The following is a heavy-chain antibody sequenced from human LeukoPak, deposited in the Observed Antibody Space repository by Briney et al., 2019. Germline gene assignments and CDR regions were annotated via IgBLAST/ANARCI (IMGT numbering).Heavy chain of an antibody. CDR2: INHSGST. CDR3: ARKSFGVMYYYDSSGYYYLN. CDR1: GGSFSGYY. D-gene: IGHD3-22*01. V-gene: IGHV4-34*01. Sequence: SETLSLTCAVYGGSFSGYYWSWIRQPPGKGLEWIGEINHSGSTNYNPSLKGRVTISVDTSKNQFSLKLSSVTAADTAVYYCARKSFGVMYYYDSSGYYYLNWGQGTLVTVSS. J-gene: IGHJ4*02.